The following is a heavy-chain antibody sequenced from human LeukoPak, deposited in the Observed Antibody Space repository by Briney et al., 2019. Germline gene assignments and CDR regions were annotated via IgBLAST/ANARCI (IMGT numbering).Heavy chain of an antibody. J-gene: IGHJ4*02. Sequence: PSETLSLTCTVSGGSISSGGYYWSWIRQHPGKGLEWIGYIYYSGSTYYNPSLKSRVTISVDRSKNQFSLKLSSVTAADTAVYYCARYVNPDYFLDYWGQGTLVTVSS. D-gene: IGHD2/OR15-2a*01. CDR2: IYYSGST. V-gene: IGHV4-31*03. CDR3: ARYVNPDYFLDY. CDR1: GGSISSGGYY.